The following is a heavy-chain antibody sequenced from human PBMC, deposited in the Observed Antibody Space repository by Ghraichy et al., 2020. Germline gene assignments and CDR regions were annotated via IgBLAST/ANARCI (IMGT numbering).Heavy chain of an antibody. CDR2: IYYSGST. Sequence: TLSLTCTVSGGSINNYYWSWIRQPPGKGLDWIGNIYYSGSTNYNPSLKSRISISVDTSRTQFSLKLSSVTDADTAVYYCARGTIFGVVTNWGQGTLVTVSS. J-gene: IGHJ4*02. CDR3: ARGTIFGVVTN. D-gene: IGHD3-3*01. V-gene: IGHV4-59*01. CDR1: GGSINNYY.